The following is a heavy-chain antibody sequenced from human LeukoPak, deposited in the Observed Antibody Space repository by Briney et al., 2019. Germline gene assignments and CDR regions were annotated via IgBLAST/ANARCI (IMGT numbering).Heavy chain of an antibody. J-gene: IGHJ5*02. Sequence: SETLSPTCAVYGGSFSGYYWSWIRQPPGKGLEWIGEINHSGSTNYNPSLKSRVTISVDTSKNQFSLKLSSVTAADTAVYYCARGRYCSSTSCFTTYNWFDPWGQGTLVTVSS. CDR3: ARGRYCSSTSCFTTYNWFDP. V-gene: IGHV4-34*01. D-gene: IGHD2-2*02. CDR1: GGSFSGYY. CDR2: INHSGST.